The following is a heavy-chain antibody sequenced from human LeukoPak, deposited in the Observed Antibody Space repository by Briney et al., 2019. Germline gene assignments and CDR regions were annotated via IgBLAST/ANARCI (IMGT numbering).Heavy chain of an antibody. CDR3: AKDSLADIDY. V-gene: IGHV3-30*02. CDR2: IRHDGSIK. CDR1: GFIFSTYG. J-gene: IGHJ4*02. Sequence: PGGSLRFSCAASGFIFSTYGMYWVRQAPGKGLEWVAFIRHDGSIKNYADSVRGRSTISRDNSKNTLYLQMNSLRAEDTAVYYCAKDSLADIDYWGQGTLVTVSS. D-gene: IGHD3-16*01.